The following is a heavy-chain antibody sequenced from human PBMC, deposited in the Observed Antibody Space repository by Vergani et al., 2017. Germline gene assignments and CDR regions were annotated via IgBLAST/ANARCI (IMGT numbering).Heavy chain of an antibody. CDR1: GGSFSGYY. V-gene: IGHV4-34*01. D-gene: IGHD6-19*01. Sequence: QVQLQQWGAGLLKPSETLSLTCAVYGGSFSGYYWSWIRQPPGKGLVWIGEINHSGSTNYNPSLKSRVTISVDTSKNQFSLKLSSVTAADTAVYYCARRGPYSSGWYWGQGTLVTVSS. J-gene: IGHJ4*02. CDR3: ARRGPYSSGWY. CDR2: INHSGST.